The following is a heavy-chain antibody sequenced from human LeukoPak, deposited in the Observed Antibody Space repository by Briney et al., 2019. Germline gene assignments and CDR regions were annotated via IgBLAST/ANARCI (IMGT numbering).Heavy chain of an antibody. CDR3: AKDFYDSSGCFDY. V-gene: IGHV3-48*03. D-gene: IGHD3-22*01. J-gene: IGHJ4*02. CDR2: LSSSGSAF. Sequence: GGSLRLSCEDSGFTFRSYEMNWVRQAPGKGLEWIAYLSSSGSAFSYADSVKGRFTIARDNSKNTLYLQMNSLRAEDTAVYYCAKDFYDSSGCFDYWGQGTLVTVSS. CDR1: GFTFRSYE.